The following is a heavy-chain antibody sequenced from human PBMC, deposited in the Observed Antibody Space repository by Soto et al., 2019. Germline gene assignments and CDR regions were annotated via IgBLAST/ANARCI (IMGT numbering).Heavy chain of an antibody. Sequence: EVQLVESGGGLVQPGRSLRLSCAASGFTFDDYGMHWVRQAPGTGLEWGSGISWDSGNIGYADSVKGRFTISRDNAKNTQFLQMNSLRAEDTALYYCSKDGEDCSSTSCYGYYYYMDVGGKGTTVTVSS. D-gene: IGHD2-2*01. CDR2: ISWDSGNI. CDR3: SKDGEDCSSTSCYGYYYYMDV. J-gene: IGHJ6*03. CDR1: GFTFDDYG. V-gene: IGHV3-9*01.